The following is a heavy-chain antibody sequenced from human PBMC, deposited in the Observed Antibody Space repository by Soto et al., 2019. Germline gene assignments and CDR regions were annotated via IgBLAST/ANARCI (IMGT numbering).Heavy chain of an antibody. CDR1: GLTFSSYG. Sequence: GGSLRLSCAASGLTFSSYGMRWVRQAPGKWLEWVAVISYDGSNKYYADSVKGRLTISRDNSKNTLYLQMNSLRAEDTAVYYCAKDGYCSSTSCYFDYWGRGXLVTVYS. J-gene: IGHJ4*02. D-gene: IGHD2-2*03. V-gene: IGHV3-30*18. CDR2: ISYDGSNK. CDR3: AKDGYCSSTSCYFDY.